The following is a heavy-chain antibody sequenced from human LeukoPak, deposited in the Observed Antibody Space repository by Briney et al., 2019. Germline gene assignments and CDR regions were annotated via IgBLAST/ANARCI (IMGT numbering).Heavy chain of an antibody. Sequence: PGGSLRLSCAASGFTFSSYWMTWVRQAPGKGLEWMASIRQDGGQKYYVESVKGRFTISRDNAKNSLYLQMNSLRAEDTAVYYCARDREWPLDYWGQGTLVTVSS. D-gene: IGHD3-3*01. CDR3: ARDREWPLDY. CDR2: IRQDGGQK. V-gene: IGHV3-7*03. CDR1: GFTFSSYW. J-gene: IGHJ4*02.